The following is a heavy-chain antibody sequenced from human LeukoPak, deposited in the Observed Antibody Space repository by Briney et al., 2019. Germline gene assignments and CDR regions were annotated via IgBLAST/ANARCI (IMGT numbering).Heavy chain of an antibody. CDR3: ARERRDGYKTWLDY. CDR2: ISYDGSNK. CDR1: GFTFSSYA. V-gene: IGHV3-30-3*01. Sequence: GGSLRLSCAASGFTFSSYAMHWVRQAPGKGLEWVAVISYDGSNKYYADSVKGRFTISRDNSKNTLYLQMKSLRAEDTAVYYCARERRDGYKTWLDYWGQGTLVTVSS. J-gene: IGHJ4*02. D-gene: IGHD5-24*01.